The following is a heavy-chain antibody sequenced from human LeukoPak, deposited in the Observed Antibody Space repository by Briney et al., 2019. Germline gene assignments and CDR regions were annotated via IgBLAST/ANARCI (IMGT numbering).Heavy chain of an antibody. Sequence: PSETLSLTCTVSGGSISGHYWSWIRQSPGRGLEWIGNIWTSGITKYNPSLNSRVIILVDTSKSQVYLKVRSMTAADTAVYYCARQAQDGTDNYFDPWGQGTLVTVSS. J-gene: IGHJ5*02. CDR3: ARQAQDGTDNYFDP. D-gene: IGHD1-14*01. CDR2: IWTSGIT. CDR1: GGSISGHY. V-gene: IGHV4-4*09.